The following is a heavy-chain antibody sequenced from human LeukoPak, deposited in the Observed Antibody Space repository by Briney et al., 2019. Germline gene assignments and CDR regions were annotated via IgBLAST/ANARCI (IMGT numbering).Heavy chain of an antibody. CDR2: IYYSGST. J-gene: IGHJ6*03. Sequence: PSETLSLTCTVSGGSISSSSYYWGWIRQPPGKGLEWIGGIYYSGSTYYNPSLKSRVTISVDTSKNQFSLKLSSVTAADTAVYHCARMRWHSSSWYSNYYYMDVWGKGTTVTVSS. CDR1: GGSISSSSYY. D-gene: IGHD6-13*01. V-gene: IGHV4-39*07. CDR3: ARMRWHSSSWYSNYYYMDV.